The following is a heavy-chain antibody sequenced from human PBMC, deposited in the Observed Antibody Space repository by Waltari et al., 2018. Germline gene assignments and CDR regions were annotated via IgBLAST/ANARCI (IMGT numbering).Heavy chain of an antibody. J-gene: IGHJ6*02. V-gene: IGHV4-34*01. Sequence: QVQLQQWDEGLLKPSETLSLTCAVYGGYFSGYYWSWISQPPGKGLGWIGEINHSGSTNYHPSLKSRVTISVDTSKNQFSLKLSSVTAADTAVYYCARDQKDIVLMVYASPYYGMDVWGQGTTVTVSS. CDR3: ARDQKDIVLMVYASPYYGMDV. CDR2: INHSGST. CDR1: GGYFSGYY. D-gene: IGHD2-8*01.